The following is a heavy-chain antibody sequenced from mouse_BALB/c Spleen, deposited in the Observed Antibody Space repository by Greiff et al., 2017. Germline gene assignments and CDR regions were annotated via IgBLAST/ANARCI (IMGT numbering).Heavy chain of an antibody. D-gene: IGHD2-1*01. J-gene: IGHJ3*01. V-gene: IGHV7-3*02. Sequence: EVHLVESGGGLVQPGGSLRLSCATSGFTFTDYYMSWVRQPPGKALEWLGFIRNKANGYTTEYSASVKGRFTISRDNSQSILYLQMNTLRAEDSATYYCARDHYGNYQAWFAYWGQGTLVTVSA. CDR1: GFTFTDYY. CDR2: IRNKANGYTT. CDR3: ARDHYGNYQAWFAY.